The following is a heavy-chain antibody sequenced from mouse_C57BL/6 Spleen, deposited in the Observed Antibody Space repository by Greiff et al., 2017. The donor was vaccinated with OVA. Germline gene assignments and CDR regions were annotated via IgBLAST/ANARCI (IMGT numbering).Heavy chain of an antibody. CDR1: GYTFTDYY. Sequence: VQLQQSGPELVKPGASVKISCKASGYTFTDYYMNWVKQSHGKSLEWIGDLNPNNGGTSYNQKFKGKATLTVDKSSSTAYMELRSLTSEDSAVYYGARAPTGNSWYFDVWGTGTTVTVSS. V-gene: IGHV1-26*01. D-gene: IGHD2-1*01. J-gene: IGHJ1*03. CDR3: ARAPTGNSWYFDV. CDR2: LNPNNGGT.